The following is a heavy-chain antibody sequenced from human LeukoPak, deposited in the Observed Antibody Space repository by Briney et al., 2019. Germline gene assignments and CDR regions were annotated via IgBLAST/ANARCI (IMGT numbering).Heavy chain of an antibody. D-gene: IGHD6-13*01. Sequence: SETLSLTCTVSGGSISSYYWSWIRQPPGKGLEWIGYIYYSGSTNYNPSLKSRVTISVDTSKNQFSLKLSSVTAADTAVYYCAREIAAAGTFYYMDVWGKGTTVTVSS. J-gene: IGHJ6*03. V-gene: IGHV4-59*01. CDR3: AREIAAAGTFYYMDV. CDR1: GGSISSYY. CDR2: IYYSGST.